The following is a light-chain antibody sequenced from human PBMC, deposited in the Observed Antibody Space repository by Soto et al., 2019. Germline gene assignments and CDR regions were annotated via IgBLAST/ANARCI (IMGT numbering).Light chain of an antibody. CDR3: QQYNNWPPIT. V-gene: IGKV3-15*01. CDR1: QSVSSN. CDR2: CAS. J-gene: IGKJ5*01. Sequence: EIVMTQSPATLSVSPGERATLSCRASQSVSSNLAWYQQKPGKAPRLLIYCASTRATGIPAWFSGSGSGTEFTLTTISRQSEDFSVYYCQQYNNWPPITFGQGTRLEIK.